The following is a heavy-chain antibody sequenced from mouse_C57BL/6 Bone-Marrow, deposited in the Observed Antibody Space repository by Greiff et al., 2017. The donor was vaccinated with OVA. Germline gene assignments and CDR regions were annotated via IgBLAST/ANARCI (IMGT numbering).Heavy chain of an antibody. CDR3: ACPYYYGSSYWYFDV. CDR2: IDPNSGGT. V-gene: IGHV1-62-3*01. Sequence: QVQLQQPGAELVKPGASVKLSCKASGYTFTSYWMHWVKQRPGRGLEWIGRIDPNSGGTKYNEKFKSKATLTADKSSSTAYMQLSSLTSEDSAVYYCACPYYYGSSYWYFDVWGTGTTVTVSS. J-gene: IGHJ1*03. CDR1: GYTFTSYW. D-gene: IGHD1-1*01.